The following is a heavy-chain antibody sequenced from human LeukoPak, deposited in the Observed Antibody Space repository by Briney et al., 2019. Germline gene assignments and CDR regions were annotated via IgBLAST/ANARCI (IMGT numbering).Heavy chain of an antibody. CDR3: VSFYETY. D-gene: IGHD2-2*01. CDR2: INSDGSWT. V-gene: IGHV3-74*01. CDR1: GNYW. J-gene: IGHJ4*02. Sequence: GGSLRLSCAASGNYWMHWVRQAPGKGLVWVSHINSDGSWTSYADSVKGRFTISKDNAENTVYLQMNNLRAEDTAVYYCVSFYETYWGRGTLVTVSS.